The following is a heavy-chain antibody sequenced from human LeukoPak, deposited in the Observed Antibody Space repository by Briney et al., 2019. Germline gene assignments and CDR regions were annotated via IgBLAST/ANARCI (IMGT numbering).Heavy chain of an antibody. D-gene: IGHD6-19*01. J-gene: IGHJ4*02. V-gene: IGHV1-2*02. Sequence: ASVKVSCKASGYTFTSYGISWVRQAPGQGLEWMGWINPNSGDTKYAQKFQGRVTMTRDTSITTVYMELRYDDTAVYYCARTGYSSGWYLGYFDHWGQGALVTVSS. CDR1: GYTFTSYG. CDR2: INPNSGDT. CDR3: ARTGYSSGWYLGYFDH.